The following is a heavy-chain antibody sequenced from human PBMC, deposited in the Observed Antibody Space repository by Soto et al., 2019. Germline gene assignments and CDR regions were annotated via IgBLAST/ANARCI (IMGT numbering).Heavy chain of an antibody. CDR1: GGSFNDYY. V-gene: IGHV4-34*01. D-gene: IGHD6-13*01. J-gene: IGHJ6*02. CDR3: ARGRKQLVLAYYDYHGMDV. Sequence: SETLSLTCAVYGGSFNDYYWSWIRQPPGKGLEWIGEINHSGSTNYNPSPKSRVTISVYMSKNQFSLKLNSMTAADTAVYYCARGRKQLVLAYYDYHGMDVWGQGPTVTVSS. CDR2: INHSGST.